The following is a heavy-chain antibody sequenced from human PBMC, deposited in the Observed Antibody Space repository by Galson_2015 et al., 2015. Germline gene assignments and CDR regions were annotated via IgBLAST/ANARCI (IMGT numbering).Heavy chain of an antibody. J-gene: IGHJ6*03. V-gene: IGHV3-11*01. D-gene: IGHD2-2*01. CDR2: ISSSGNTI. Sequence: ALRLSCAASGFTFSDYYMTWIRQAPGKGVEWVSYISSSGNTIYYADSVKGRFTTSRDNANNSLYLQMNSLRAEDTAVYYCARRGCSTTSCHEYYYYMDVWGKGTTVTVSS. CDR1: GFTFSDYY. CDR3: ARRGCSTTSCHEYYYYMDV.